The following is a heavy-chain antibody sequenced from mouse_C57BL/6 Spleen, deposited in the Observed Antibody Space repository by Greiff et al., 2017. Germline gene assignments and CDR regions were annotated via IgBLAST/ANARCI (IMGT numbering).Heavy chain of an antibody. V-gene: IGHV14-4*01. CDR2: IDPENGDT. Sequence: EVQVVESGAELVRPGASVKLSCTASGFNIKDDYMHWVKQRPEQGLEWIGWIDPENGDTEYASKFQGKATITADTSSNTAYLQLSSLTSEDTAVYYCTTKLGYAMDYWGQGTSVTVSS. CDR1: GFNIKDDY. CDR3: TTKLGYAMDY. D-gene: IGHD4-1*01. J-gene: IGHJ4*01.